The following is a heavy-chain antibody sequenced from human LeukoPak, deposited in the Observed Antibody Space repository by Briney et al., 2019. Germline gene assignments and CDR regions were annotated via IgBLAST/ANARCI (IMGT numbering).Heavy chain of an antibody. CDR3: AKEQRPDSFSDFDY. CDR1: GFNFRDYG. J-gene: IGHJ4*02. CDR2: TSGNGRFT. Sequence: GGSLRLSCAASGFNFRDYGIHWVRQAPGKGLEWLSVTSGNGRFTDYADSVKGRFTISRDNSKNTLFLQINSVRTEDTAFYYCAKEQRPDSFSDFDYWGQGTLVTVSS. D-gene: IGHD2/OR15-2a*01. V-gene: IGHV3-43*02.